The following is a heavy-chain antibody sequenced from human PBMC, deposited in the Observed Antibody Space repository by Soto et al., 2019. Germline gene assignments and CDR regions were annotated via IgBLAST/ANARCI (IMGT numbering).Heavy chain of an antibody. Sequence: EVQLVESGGGLVQPRGSLRLSCAVSGFTFTFYWMAWVRQAPGKGLEWVANINQDGSEKYYVDSVKGRFTISRDDDKNSLYLQMNSLGAEDTAVYYCARVGRRDWEMLQMVTYFYYGMDVWGQGTTVTVSS. CDR3: ARVGRRDWEMLQMVTYFYYGMDV. V-gene: IGHV3-7*01. CDR2: INQDGSEK. J-gene: IGHJ6*02. D-gene: IGHD1-26*01. CDR1: GFTFTFYW.